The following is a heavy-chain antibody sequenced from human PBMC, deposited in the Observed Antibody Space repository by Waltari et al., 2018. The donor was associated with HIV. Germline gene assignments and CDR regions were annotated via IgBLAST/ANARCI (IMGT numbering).Heavy chain of an antibody. Sequence: QVQLQQSGPSLMKPSETLSLTCIVSGGSINSYYWNWIRQPAGKALEWIGRIYTSGSTKYNPSLKSRVSMSIATSKNQFSLNLTSVTAADTAVYYCARGTYYFDTSSGYPPLDLWGRGTLVTVSS. CDR2: IYTSGST. CDR1: GGSINSYY. CDR3: ARGTYYFDTSSGYPPLDL. V-gene: IGHV4-4*07. J-gene: IGHJ2*01. D-gene: IGHD3-22*01.